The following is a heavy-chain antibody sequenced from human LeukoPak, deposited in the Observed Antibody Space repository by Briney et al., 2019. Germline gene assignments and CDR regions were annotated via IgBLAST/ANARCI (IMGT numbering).Heavy chain of an antibody. Sequence: GASVKVSCKTSRYTFTDHYVHWVRQAPGQGLEWMGWINPNSGGTKYAQKFQGRVTMTRDSSISTAFMYLDRLTSDDRAVYYCARAGRMAADFDSWGQGALVTVSS. CDR3: ARAGRMAADFDS. J-gene: IGHJ4*02. CDR1: RYTFTDHY. D-gene: IGHD6-13*01. CDR2: INPNSGGT. V-gene: IGHV1-2*02.